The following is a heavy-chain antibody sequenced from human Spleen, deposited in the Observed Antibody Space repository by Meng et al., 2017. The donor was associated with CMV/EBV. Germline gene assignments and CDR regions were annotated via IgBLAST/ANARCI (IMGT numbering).Heavy chain of an antibody. V-gene: IGHV1-2*02. J-gene: IGHJ3*02. CDR3: AGRGIVIPSETFDI. CDR2: INPHSGVT. Sequence: ASVKVSCKASGYIFTTYYLHWVRQAPGQGLEWVGWINPHSGVTNYAQKFQDRVTMTRDTSISTAYMELTRLRSDDTAVYYCAGRGIVIPSETFDIWGQGTVVTVSS. CDR1: GYIFTTYY. D-gene: IGHD2/OR15-2a*01.